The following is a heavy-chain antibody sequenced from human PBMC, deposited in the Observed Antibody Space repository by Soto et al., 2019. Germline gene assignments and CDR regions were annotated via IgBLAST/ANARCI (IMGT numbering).Heavy chain of an antibody. Sequence: QVQLVESGGGVVQPGRSLRLSCAASGFTFSSYGMHWVRQAPGKGLEWVAVISYDGSNKYYADSVKGRFTISRDNSKNTLYLQMNSLRAEDTAVYYCAKPSIYCSSTSCYEQGGFDYWGQGTLVTVSS. V-gene: IGHV3-30*18. CDR1: GFTFSSYG. CDR2: ISYDGSNK. D-gene: IGHD2-2*01. CDR3: AKPSIYCSSTSCYEQGGFDY. J-gene: IGHJ4*02.